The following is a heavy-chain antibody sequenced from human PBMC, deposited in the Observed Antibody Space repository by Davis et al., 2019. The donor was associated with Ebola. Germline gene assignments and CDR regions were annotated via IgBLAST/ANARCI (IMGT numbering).Heavy chain of an antibody. CDR2: ISYIGNT. D-gene: IGHD2-8*02. CDR3: ARDTRPLGTESYDDTFDS. V-gene: IGHV4-59*11. CDR1: SGSINDHY. J-gene: IGHJ3*02. Sequence: PSETLSLTCTVSSGSINDHYWSWIRQPPGKGLEWVGFISYIGNTNSNPSLKSRVTISVDTSKNQFSLMLNSVTAADTAVYYCARDTRPLGTESYDDTFDSWSQGIMVTVSS.